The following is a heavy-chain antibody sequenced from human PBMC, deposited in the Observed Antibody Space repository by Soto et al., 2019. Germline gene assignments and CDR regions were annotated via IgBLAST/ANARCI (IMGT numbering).Heavy chain of an antibody. Sequence: SETLSLTCTVSGGSISCYYWSWIRQPAGKGLEWIGRMYNSERTNYNPSLKSRVTMSMDTSKNQFSLKLTSVTAADTAVYFCAREPLAHSYFDLWGQGTLVTVS. CDR3: AREPLAHSYFDL. CDR1: GGSISCYY. CDR2: MYNSERT. J-gene: IGHJ4*02. V-gene: IGHV4-4*07.